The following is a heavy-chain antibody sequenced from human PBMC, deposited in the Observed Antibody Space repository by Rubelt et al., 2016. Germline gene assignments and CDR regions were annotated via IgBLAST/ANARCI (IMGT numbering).Heavy chain of an antibody. J-gene: IGHJ4*02. CDR1: GYTFTGYY. V-gene: IGHV1-2*02. CDR2: INPNRGGT. D-gene: IGHD1-7*01. CDR3: VRENWYYDN. Sequence: QVQLVQSGAEVKKPGASVKVSCKASGYTFTGYYMHWVRQAPGQGLEGMGWINPNRGGTNYAQKFQGRVTMTRETSISTAYMELSRLTSDDKAVYYCVRENWYYDNWGQGTLVTVSS.